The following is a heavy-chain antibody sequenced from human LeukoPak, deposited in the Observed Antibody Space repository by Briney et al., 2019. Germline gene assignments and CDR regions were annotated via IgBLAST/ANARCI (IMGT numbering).Heavy chain of an antibody. V-gene: IGHV5-51*01. J-gene: IGHJ3*02. CDR2: IYPGDSDT. D-gene: IGHD6-19*01. Sequence: GESLKVSCKGSGYSFSTYWIGWVRQMPGKGLEWMGIIYPGDSDTRYSPSFQGQVTISADKSISTAYLQWSSLKASDTAMYYCARRGYRSGANAFDIWGQGTMVTVSS. CDR1: GYSFSTYW. CDR3: ARRGYRSGANAFDI.